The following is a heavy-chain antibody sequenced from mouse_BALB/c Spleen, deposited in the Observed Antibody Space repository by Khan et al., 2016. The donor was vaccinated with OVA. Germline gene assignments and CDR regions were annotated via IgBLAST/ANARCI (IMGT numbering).Heavy chain of an antibody. CDR3: ARDRGLLRLDY. V-gene: IGHV7-3*02. D-gene: IGHD1-2*01. CDR2: IRNKGYGYTT. J-gene: IGHJ3*01. Sequence: EVQLVESGGGLVQPGGSLRLSCATSGFTFTDYYMTWVRQPPGKALEWLGFIRNKGYGYTTEYNASVKGRFTISRDNSQSILYLQMNILRPEDSATYYCARDRGLLRLDYWGQGTLVTVSA. CDR1: GFTFTDYY.